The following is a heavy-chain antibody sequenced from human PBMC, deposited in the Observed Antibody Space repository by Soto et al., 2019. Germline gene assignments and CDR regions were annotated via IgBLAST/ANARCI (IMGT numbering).Heavy chain of an antibody. Sequence: QVQLVQSGAEVKKPGASVKVSCKASGYTFTGYYMHWVRQAPGQGLEWMGWINPNSGGTNYAQKFQGRVTMTRDTSISTAYMELSRLSSDDTAVYYCAREEAGTYYYYGMDVWGQGTTVTVSS. D-gene: IGHD6-19*01. CDR2: INPNSGGT. J-gene: IGHJ6*02. CDR3: AREEAGTYYYYGMDV. V-gene: IGHV1-2*02. CDR1: GYTFTGYY.